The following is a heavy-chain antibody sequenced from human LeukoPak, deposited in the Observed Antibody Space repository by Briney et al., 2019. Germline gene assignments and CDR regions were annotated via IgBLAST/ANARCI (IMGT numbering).Heavy chain of an antibody. CDR2: IYYSGST. CDR1: GGSISSYY. J-gene: IGHJ4*02. CDR3: ARGLGGSSSSGLDY. Sequence: KTSETLSLTCTVSGGSISSYYWSWIRQPPGKGLEWIGYIYYSGSTNYNPSLKSRVTISVDTSKNQFSLKLSSATAADTAVYYCARGLGGSSSSGLDYWGQGTLVTVSS. V-gene: IGHV4-59*01. D-gene: IGHD6-6*01.